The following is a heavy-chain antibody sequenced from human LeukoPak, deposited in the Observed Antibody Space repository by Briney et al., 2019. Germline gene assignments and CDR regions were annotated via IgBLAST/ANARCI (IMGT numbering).Heavy chain of an antibody. V-gene: IGHV3-7*03. Sequence: GGSLRLSCAASRFTFSSYWMTWVRQAPGKGLEWVANINQDGSEKTYVDSVKGRFTISRDNAKNSLYLHMNSLRAEDTAVYYCARAADCTNGVCYTGPPYYYYGMDVWGQGTTVTVSS. CDR1: RFTFSSYW. J-gene: IGHJ6*02. CDR3: ARAADCTNGVCYTGPPYYYYGMDV. CDR2: INQDGSEK. D-gene: IGHD2-8*01.